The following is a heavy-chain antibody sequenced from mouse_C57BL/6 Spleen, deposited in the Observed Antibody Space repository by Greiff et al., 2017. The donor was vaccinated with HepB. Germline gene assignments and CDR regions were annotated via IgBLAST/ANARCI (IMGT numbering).Heavy chain of an antibody. Sequence: QVQLQQSGAELVKPGASVKISCKASGYTFTDYYINWVKQRPGQGLEWIGKIGPGSGSTYYNEKFKGKAKLTADKSSSTAYMQLSSLTSEDSAVYFCARSKSLYYHYWYFGVWGTGTTVTVSS. CDR2: IGPGSGST. CDR3: ARSKSLYYHYWYFGV. CDR1: GYTFTDYY. J-gene: IGHJ1*03. D-gene: IGHD1-1*01. V-gene: IGHV1-77*01.